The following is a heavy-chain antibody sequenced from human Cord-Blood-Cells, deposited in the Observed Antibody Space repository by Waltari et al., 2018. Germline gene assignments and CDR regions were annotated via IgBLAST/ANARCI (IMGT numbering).Heavy chain of an antibody. D-gene: IGHD2-2*01. CDR3: ARSGYCSSTSCYSDY. CDR1: GHTFTGSY. Sequence: QLQLRQSASEAKNPAAPVKVSCEASGHTFTGSYIPWVRQAPGQGLEWMGWINPNSGGTNYAQKFQGWVTMTRDTSISTAYMELSRLRSDDTAVYYCARSGYCSSTSCYSDYWGQGTLVTVSS. J-gene: IGHJ4*02. V-gene: IGHV1-2*04. CDR2: INPNSGGT.